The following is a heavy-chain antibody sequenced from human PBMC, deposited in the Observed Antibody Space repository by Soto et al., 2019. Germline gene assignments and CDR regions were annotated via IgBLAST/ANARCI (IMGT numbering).Heavy chain of an antibody. CDR1: GFTFSSYA. J-gene: IGHJ3*01. CDR3: ARVGGGPNL. V-gene: IGHV3-30-3*01. Sequence: QVQLVESGGGVVQPGRSLRLSCAASGFTFSSYAMHWVRQAPGKGLEWVAVISYDGSNKYYADSVKGRFTISRDNSKNTLYLQMNSLRAEDTAVYYCARVGGGPNLWGQGTMVTVSS. D-gene: IGHD3-16*01. CDR2: ISYDGSNK.